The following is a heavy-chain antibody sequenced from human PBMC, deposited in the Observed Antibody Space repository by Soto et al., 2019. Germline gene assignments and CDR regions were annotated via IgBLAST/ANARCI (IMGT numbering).Heavy chain of an antibody. V-gene: IGHV3-30*03. Sequence: QVQLVESGGGVVQPGRSLRLSCAASGFTFSSYGMHWVRQAPGKGLEWVAVISYDGSNKYYVDSVKGRFTISRDNSKNTLYLQMNGLRAEDTAVYYCARGGRLGSGNYYNPDYFDYWGQGTLVTVSS. CDR3: ARGGRLGSGNYYNPDYFDY. J-gene: IGHJ4*02. CDR1: GFTFSSYG. CDR2: ISYDGSNK. D-gene: IGHD3-10*01.